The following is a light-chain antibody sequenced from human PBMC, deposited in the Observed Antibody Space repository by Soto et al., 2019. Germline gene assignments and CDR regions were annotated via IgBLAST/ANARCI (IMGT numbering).Light chain of an antibody. CDR1: QSFRSNY. J-gene: IGKJ2*01. CDR3: QQFINSPYMYT. V-gene: IGKV3-20*01. Sequence: EIVLTQSPGTLSLSPGETATLSCRASQSFRSNYLAWYQQRPGQAPRLLIYAVSSRASGIPDRFSGSVSGTDFTLTISRLEPEDSAVYYCQQFINSPYMYTFGQGTKLEI. CDR2: AVS.